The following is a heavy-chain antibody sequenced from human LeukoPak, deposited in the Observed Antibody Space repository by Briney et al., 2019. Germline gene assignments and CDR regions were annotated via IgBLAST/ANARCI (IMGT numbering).Heavy chain of an antibody. J-gene: IGHJ6*02. CDR1: GFTFSSYA. V-gene: IGHV3-30-3*01. D-gene: IGHD1-1*01. CDR3: ARRGTGHGMDV. CDR2: ISYDGSNK. Sequence: GGSLRLSCAASGFTFSSYAMHWVRQAPGKGLEWVAVISYDGSNKYYADSVKGRFTISRDNAKNTLFLQMNSLRAEDTAVYYCARRGTGHGMDVWGQGTTVIVSS.